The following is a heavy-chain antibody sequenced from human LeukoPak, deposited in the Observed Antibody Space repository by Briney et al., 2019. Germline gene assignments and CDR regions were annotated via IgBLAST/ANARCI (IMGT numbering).Heavy chain of an antibody. CDR1: GFTFSTYW. Sequence: GGSLRLSCTVSGFTFSTYWMSWVRQAPGKGLEWVANIHPEGNEKYHVGSVKGRFTISRDNAKNSLYLQMNSLRVEYTAVYYCARGDDFSGDTWGQGALVTVSS. CDR3: ARGDDFSGDT. J-gene: IGHJ5*02. D-gene: IGHD2-21*02. V-gene: IGHV3-7*04. CDR2: IHPEGNEK.